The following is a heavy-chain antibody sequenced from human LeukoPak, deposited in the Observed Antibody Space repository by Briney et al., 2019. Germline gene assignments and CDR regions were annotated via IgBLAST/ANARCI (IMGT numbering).Heavy chain of an antibody. V-gene: IGHV4-31*03. D-gene: IGHD3-10*01. Sequence: PSQTLSLTCTVSGGSISSGGYYWSWIRQHPGKGLEWIGYIYYSGSTYYNTSLKSRVTISVDTSKNQFSLKLSSVTAADTAVYYCARVYYYGSGSYPYYFDYWGQGTLVTVSS. J-gene: IGHJ4*02. CDR3: ARVYYYGSGSYPYYFDY. CDR1: GGSISSGGYY. CDR2: IYYSGST.